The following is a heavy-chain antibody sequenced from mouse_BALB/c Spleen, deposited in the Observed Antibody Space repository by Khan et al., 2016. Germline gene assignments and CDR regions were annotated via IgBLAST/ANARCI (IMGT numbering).Heavy chain of an antibody. Sequence: EVELVESGGGLVQPGGSLKLSCAASGFTFSNYGMYWVRQTPEKRLEWVAHISSVGSSTYYPDTVKGRFTISRDNTKNTLFLQMSRLQSEDTAMYHCARHGNYAMAYWGQGTSVTVSS. CDR1: GFTFSNYG. D-gene: IGHD1-1*02. V-gene: IGHV5-12*01. CDR3: ARHGNYAMAY. J-gene: IGHJ4*01. CDR2: ISSVGSST.